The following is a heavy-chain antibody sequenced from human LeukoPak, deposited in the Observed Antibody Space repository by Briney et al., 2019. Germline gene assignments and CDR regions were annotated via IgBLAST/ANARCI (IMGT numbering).Heavy chain of an antibody. D-gene: IGHD6-13*01. CDR3: ARASDSSSWYWFDP. J-gene: IGHJ5*02. Sequence: GGSLRLSCAASGFTFSSYWMSWVRQAPGKGLEWVANIKQDGSEKYYVDSVKGRFTISRDNAKNSLYLQMNSLRAEDTAVYYCARASDSSSWYWFDPWGQGTLVTVSS. CDR2: IKQDGSEK. V-gene: IGHV3-7*01. CDR1: GFTFSSYW.